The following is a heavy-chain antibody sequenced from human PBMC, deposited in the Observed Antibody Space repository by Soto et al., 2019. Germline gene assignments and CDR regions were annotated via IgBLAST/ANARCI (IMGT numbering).Heavy chain of an antibody. V-gene: IGHV3-33*01. D-gene: IGHD3-10*01. CDR2: IWYDASNK. Sequence: QVQLVESGGGVVLPGRSLRLSCAASGLTFSSYGMHWVRQAPGKGLEWVALIWYDASNKYYGDSVKGRFTISRDNSKNTLYLQMNSLRAEDTAVYYCARDYGSGMDCWGQGTLVTVSS. CDR1: GLTFSSYG. CDR3: ARDYGSGMDC. J-gene: IGHJ4*02.